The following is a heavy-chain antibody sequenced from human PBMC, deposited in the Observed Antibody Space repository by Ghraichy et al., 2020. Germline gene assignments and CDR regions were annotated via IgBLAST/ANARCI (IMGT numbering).Heavy chain of an antibody. D-gene: IGHD6-19*01. Sequence: GALRLSCAASGFTFSSYAMSWVRQAPGKGLEWVSAISGSGGSTYYADSVKGRFTISRDNSKNTLYLQMNSLRAEDTAVYYCAKVRRLYSSGPDYWGQGTLVTVSS. J-gene: IGHJ4*02. CDR1: GFTFSSYA. CDR3: AKVRRLYSSGPDY. V-gene: IGHV3-23*01. CDR2: ISGSGGST.